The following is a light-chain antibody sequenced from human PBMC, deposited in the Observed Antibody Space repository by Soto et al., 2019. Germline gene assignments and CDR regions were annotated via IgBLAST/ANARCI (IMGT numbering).Light chain of an antibody. CDR1: SSDIGHYDY. J-gene: IGLJ1*01. CDR3: CSLTTSHTYV. Sequence: QSALTQPASVSGSPGQSITISCTGTSSDIGHYDYVSWYQQHPGKAPKLMIYHVTYRPSGVSNRYSGSKSGNSSSLTISGLQADDEVDYYCCSLTTSHTYVFGSGTTLTVL. V-gene: IGLV2-14*03. CDR2: HVT.